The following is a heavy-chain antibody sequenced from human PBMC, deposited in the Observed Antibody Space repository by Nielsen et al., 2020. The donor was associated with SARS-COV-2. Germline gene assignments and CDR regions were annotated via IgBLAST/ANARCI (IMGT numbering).Heavy chain of an antibody. CDR1: GFMFSNYY. V-gene: IGHV3-11*03. CDR2: ISGNGAYT. J-gene: IGHJ4*02. Sequence: GGSLRLSCAASGFMFSNYYMNWIRHSPGKGLEWVSYISGNGAYTNYADSVKGRFTISRDNTKNSLFLQMNSLRAKDAAVYYCARRDSHSTTWYFDSWGQGTLVTVSS. D-gene: IGHD6-13*01. CDR3: ARRDSHSTTWYFDS.